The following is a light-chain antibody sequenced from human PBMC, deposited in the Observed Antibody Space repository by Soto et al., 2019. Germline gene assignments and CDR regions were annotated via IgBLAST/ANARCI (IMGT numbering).Light chain of an antibody. CDR1: QNISRS. CDR2: GTS. V-gene: IGKV3-15*01. CDR3: QQYVTAPRT. J-gene: IGKJ1*01. Sequence: EIVMTQSPVTLSVSPGERATLSCRASQNISRSLAWYQQKPGQGPSLLIYGTSTRAGGVPARFSGGGSGTDFTLTISRLEPEDFAVYFCQQYVTAPRTFGQGTKVDIK.